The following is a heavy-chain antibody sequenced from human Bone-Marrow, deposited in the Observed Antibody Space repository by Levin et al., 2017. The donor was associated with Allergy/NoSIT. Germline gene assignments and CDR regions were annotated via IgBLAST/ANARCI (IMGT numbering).Heavy chain of an antibody. Sequence: GGSLRLSCTASGFTFGDYAMSWFRQAPGKGLEWVGFIRSKAYGGTTEYAASVKGRFTISRDDSKSIAYLQMNSLKTEDTAVYYCTRLWGYCSSTSCYLGPPRNWGQGTLVTVSS. CDR1: GFTFGDYA. CDR3: TRLWGYCSSTSCYLGPPRN. D-gene: IGHD2-2*01. V-gene: IGHV3-49*03. J-gene: IGHJ4*02. CDR2: IRSKAYGGTT.